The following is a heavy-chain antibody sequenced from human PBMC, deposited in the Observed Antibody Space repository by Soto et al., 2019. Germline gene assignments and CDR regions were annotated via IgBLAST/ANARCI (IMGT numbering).Heavy chain of an antibody. CDR3: ARALYYYDSSGYYGS. V-gene: IGHV3-23*01. CDR2: ISGSGGST. D-gene: IGHD3-22*01. Sequence: PGGSLRLSCAASGFTFSSYAMSWVRQAPGKGLEWVSAISGSGGSTYYADSVKGRLTISRDNSKNTLYLQMNSLRAEDTAVYYCARALYYYDSSGYYGSWGQGTLVTVSS. J-gene: IGHJ5*02. CDR1: GFTFSSYA.